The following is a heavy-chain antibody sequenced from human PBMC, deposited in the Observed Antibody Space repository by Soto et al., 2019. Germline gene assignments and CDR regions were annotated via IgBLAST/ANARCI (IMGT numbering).Heavy chain of an antibody. CDR2: IERDDDDK. J-gene: IGHJ6*02. D-gene: IGHD1-20*01. CDR3: ERSIRGPRRFNGMDV. V-gene: IGHV2-70*13. CDR1: GFSLTSPGMC. Sequence: GPTLVNPTETLTVTCTFSGFSLTSPGMCVSWIRQPPGKALEWLALIERDDDDKYYSTSLKTRLTISKDARKNQVVLTMANMDPADTGTYYCERSIRGPRRFNGMDVWGQGTTVTVSS.